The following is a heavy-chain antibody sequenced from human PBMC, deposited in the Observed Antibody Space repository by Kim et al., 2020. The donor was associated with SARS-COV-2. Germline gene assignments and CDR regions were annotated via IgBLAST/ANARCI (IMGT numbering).Heavy chain of an antibody. D-gene: IGHD3-22*01. Sequence: KFQGRVTMTRNTSISTAYMELSSLRSEDTAVYYCARVFANYYDSSGYADYWGQGTLVTVSS. V-gene: IGHV1-8*01. CDR3: ARVFANYYDSSGYADY. J-gene: IGHJ4*02.